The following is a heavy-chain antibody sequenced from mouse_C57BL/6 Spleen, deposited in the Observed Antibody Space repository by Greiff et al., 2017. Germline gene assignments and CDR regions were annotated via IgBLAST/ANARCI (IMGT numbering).Heavy chain of an antibody. D-gene: IGHD2-1*01. Sequence: EVKLMESGGGLVKPGGSLKLSCAASGFTFSDYGMHWVRQAPEKGLEWVAYISSGSSTIYYADTVKGRFTISRDNAKNTLFLQMTSLRSEDTAMYYCARIYYGNYGDYWGQGTTLTVSS. J-gene: IGHJ2*01. V-gene: IGHV5-17*01. CDR3: ARIYYGNYGDY. CDR1: GFTFSDYG. CDR2: ISSGSSTI.